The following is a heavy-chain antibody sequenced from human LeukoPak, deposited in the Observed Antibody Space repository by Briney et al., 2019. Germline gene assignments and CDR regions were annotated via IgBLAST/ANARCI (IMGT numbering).Heavy chain of an antibody. CDR3: ARGHCGTTRCLTYYNYYYMDV. CDR2: IYSNGNT. J-gene: IGHJ6*03. D-gene: IGHD2-2*01. Sequence: GSLRLSCAASGVTVSSNYMSWIRQPAGKGPEWIGRIYSNGNTKYNPSLESRVTMSVDTSKNQFALKLNSVTAADTAVYYCARGHCGTTRCLTYYNYYYMDVWGKGTTVTVSS. V-gene: IGHV4-4*07. CDR1: GVTVSSNY.